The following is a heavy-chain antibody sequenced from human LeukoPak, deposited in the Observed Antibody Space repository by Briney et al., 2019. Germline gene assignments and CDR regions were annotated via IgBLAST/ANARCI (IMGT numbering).Heavy chain of an antibody. J-gene: IGHJ4*02. D-gene: IGHD3-3*01. Sequence: SGGSLRLSCAASGFTFSSYDMHWVRQAPGKGLEWVAFIRYDGSNKYYADSVKGRFTISRDNSKNTLYLQMNSLRAEDTAVYCCAKDFGVAYNYFDYWGQGTLVTVSS. CDR2: IRYDGSNK. V-gene: IGHV3-30*02. CDR1: GFTFSSYD. CDR3: AKDFGVAYNYFDY.